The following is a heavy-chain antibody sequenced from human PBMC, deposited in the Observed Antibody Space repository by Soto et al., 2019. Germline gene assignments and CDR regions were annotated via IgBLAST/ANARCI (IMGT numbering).Heavy chain of an antibody. CDR3: ARPPPHYMDG. Sequence: GGSLRLSCAASGFTFSSYAMSWVRQAPGKGLEWVSSISSSSSYIYYADSVKGRFTISRDNAKNSLYLQMNSLRAEDTAVYYCARPPPHYMDGRGKGPTVTVSS. CDR2: ISSSSSYI. V-gene: IGHV3-21*01. J-gene: IGHJ6*03. CDR1: GFTFSSYA.